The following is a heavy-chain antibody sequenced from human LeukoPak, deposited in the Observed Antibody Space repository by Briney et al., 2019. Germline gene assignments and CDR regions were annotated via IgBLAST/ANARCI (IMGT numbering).Heavy chain of an antibody. V-gene: IGHV4-61*02. CDR2: IYTSGST. CDR1: GGSISSGSYY. CDR3: ARDYSSGWD. J-gene: IGHJ4*02. Sequence: PSETLSLTCTVSGGSISSGSYYWSWIRQPAGKGLEWIGRIYTSGSTNYNPSLKSRVTISVDTSKNQFSLKLSSVTAADTAVYYCARDYSSGWDWGQGTLVTVSS. D-gene: IGHD6-19*01.